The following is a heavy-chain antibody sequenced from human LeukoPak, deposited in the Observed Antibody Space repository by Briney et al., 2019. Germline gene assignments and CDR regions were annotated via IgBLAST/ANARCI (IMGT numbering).Heavy chain of an antibody. CDR1: GFTFSSYA. J-gene: IGHJ4*02. Sequence: PGGSLRLSCAASGFTFSSYAMHWVRQAPGKGLEWVAVISYDGSNKYYADSVKGRFTIPRDNSKNTLYLQMNSLRAEDTAVYYCARVLIQYSGSPGLPHYWGQGTLVTVSS. D-gene: IGHD1-26*01. V-gene: IGHV3-30*04. CDR2: ISYDGSNK. CDR3: ARVLIQYSGSPGLPHY.